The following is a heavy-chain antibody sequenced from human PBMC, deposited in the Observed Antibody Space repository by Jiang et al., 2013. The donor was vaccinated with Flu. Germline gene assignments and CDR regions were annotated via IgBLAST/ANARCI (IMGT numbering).Heavy chain of an antibody. CDR1: GFTFSSYT. CDR3: AKDLVGATNY. Sequence: ESGGGLVQPGGSLRLSCAASGFTFSSYTMTWVRQAPGKGLEWISAISGSGGSTYYADSVKGRFTISRDNSKNTLYLQMNSLRAEDAAVYYCAKDLVGATNYWGQGTLVTVSS. D-gene: IGHD1-26*01. CDR2: ISGSGGST. J-gene: IGHJ4*02. V-gene: IGHV3-23*01.